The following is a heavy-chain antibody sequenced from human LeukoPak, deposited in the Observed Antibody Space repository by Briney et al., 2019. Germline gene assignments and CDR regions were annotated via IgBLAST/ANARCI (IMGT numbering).Heavy chain of an antibody. J-gene: IGHJ4*02. V-gene: IGHV3-21*01. CDR1: GFIFSSYE. Sequence: PGGSLRLSCAASGFIFSSYEMSWVRQAPGKGLEWVSSISSSSSYIYYADSMKGRFTISRDNAKNSLYLQMTSLRAEDTAVYYCAREYCNRTSCFNFDYWGRGTLVTVSS. D-gene: IGHD2-2*01. CDR2: ISSSSSYI. CDR3: AREYCNRTSCFNFDY.